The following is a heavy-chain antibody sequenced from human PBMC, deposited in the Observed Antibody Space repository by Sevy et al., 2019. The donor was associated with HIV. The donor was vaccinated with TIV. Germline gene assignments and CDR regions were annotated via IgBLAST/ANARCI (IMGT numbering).Heavy chain of an antibody. Sequence: SEILSLTCTVSGGSISSGDYYWSWIRQPPGKGLEWIGYIFYSGSTYINPSLKSRVTISLDTSKSQFSLRLSSVTAADTAVFYCARQRASSGYFYFDSWGQGTLVTVSS. CDR2: IFYSGST. J-gene: IGHJ4*02. CDR3: ARQRASSGYFYFDS. V-gene: IGHV4-30-4*01. D-gene: IGHD3-22*01. CDR1: GGSISSGDYY.